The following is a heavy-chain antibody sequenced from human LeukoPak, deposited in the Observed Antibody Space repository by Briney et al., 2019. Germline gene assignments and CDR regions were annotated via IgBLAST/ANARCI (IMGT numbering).Heavy chain of an antibody. J-gene: IGHJ4*02. CDR1: GFTLSNYW. CDR2: ISGSGGST. D-gene: IGHD3-3*01. Sequence: GGSLRLSCAASGFTLSNYWMSWVRQAPGKGLEGVSAISGSGGSTYYADSVKGRFTISRDNSKNTLYLQMNSLRAEDTAVYYCAKDRSPLNYDSMTLVYWGQGTLVTVSS. V-gene: IGHV3-23*01. CDR3: AKDRSPLNYDSMTLVY.